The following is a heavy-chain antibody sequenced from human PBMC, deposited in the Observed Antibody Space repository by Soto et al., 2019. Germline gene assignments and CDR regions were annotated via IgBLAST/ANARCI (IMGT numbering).Heavy chain of an antibody. J-gene: IGHJ4*02. D-gene: IGHD3-10*01. Sequence: ASVKVSCKASGGTFSSYAISWVRQAPGQGLEWMGGIIPIFGTANYAQKFQGRVTITADESTSTAYMELSSLRSEDTAVYYCARNPPKYYYGSGPFDYWGQGTLVTVSS. CDR2: IIPIFGTA. CDR1: GGTFSSYA. V-gene: IGHV1-69*13. CDR3: ARNPPKYYYGSGPFDY.